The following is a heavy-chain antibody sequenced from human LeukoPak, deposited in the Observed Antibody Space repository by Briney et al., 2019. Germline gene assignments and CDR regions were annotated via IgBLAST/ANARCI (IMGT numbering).Heavy chain of an antibody. CDR2: VSYDIGNK. Sequence: GGSLRLSCAASGFTFSNYAIHWVRQAPGKGLEWVAVVSYDIGNKYYADSVKGRFTISRDNSRNTLYLQTNSLRAEDTAVYYCAKDGVWIGEKKANMDVWGKGTTVSISS. J-gene: IGHJ6*03. V-gene: IGHV3-30*04. D-gene: IGHD3-10*01. CDR3: AKDGVWIGEKKANMDV. CDR1: GFTFSNYA.